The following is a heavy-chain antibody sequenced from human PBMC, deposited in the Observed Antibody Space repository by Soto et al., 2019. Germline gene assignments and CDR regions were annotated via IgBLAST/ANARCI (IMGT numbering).Heavy chain of an antibody. CDR2: IYYSGST. J-gene: IGHJ6*02. CDR3: ARDRGDGSGSLFYYGMDV. V-gene: IGHV4-30-4*01. D-gene: IGHD3-10*01. Sequence: SETLSLTCTVSGGSISSGDYYWSWIRQPPGKGLEWIGYIYYSGSTYYNPSLKSRVTISVDTSKNQFPLKLSSVTAADTAVYYCARDRGDGSGSLFYYGMDVWGQGTTVTVSS. CDR1: GGSISSGDYY.